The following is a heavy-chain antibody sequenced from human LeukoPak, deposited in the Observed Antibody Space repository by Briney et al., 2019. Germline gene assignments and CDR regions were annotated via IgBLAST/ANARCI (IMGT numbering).Heavy chain of an antibody. D-gene: IGHD3-10*01. Sequence: SETLSLTCTVSGGSISSGDYYWSWIRQPPGKGLEWIGEINHSGSTNYNPSLKSRVTISVDTSKNQFSLKLRSVTAADTAVYYCARGEITMVRGVPSLGYWGQGTLVTVSS. J-gene: IGHJ4*02. CDR3: ARGEITMVRGVPSLGY. CDR2: INHSGST. CDR1: GGSISSGDYY. V-gene: IGHV4-61*08.